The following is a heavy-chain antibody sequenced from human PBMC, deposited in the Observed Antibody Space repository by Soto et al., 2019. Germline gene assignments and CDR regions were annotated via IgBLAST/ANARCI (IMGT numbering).Heavy chain of an antibody. CDR1: GFTFSSYA. V-gene: IGHV3-23*01. Sequence: EVQLLESGAGLVQPGGSLRLSCAASGFTFSSYAMSWVRQAPGKGLEWVSAISGSGGSTYYADSVKGLFTISRDNSKNTLYLQMNSLRAEDTAVYYCAKENKEWFLTPHWFDPWGQGTLVTVSS. CDR2: ISGSGGST. D-gene: IGHD3-3*01. CDR3: AKENKEWFLTPHWFDP. J-gene: IGHJ5*02.